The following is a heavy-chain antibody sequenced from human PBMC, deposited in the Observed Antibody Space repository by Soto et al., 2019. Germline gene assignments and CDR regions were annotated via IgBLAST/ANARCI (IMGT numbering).Heavy chain of an antibody. CDR2: ISGSGGDT. CDR1: GFTFSSYA. CDR3: AKDFDGSWYYFDY. D-gene: IGHD6-13*01. V-gene: IGHV3-23*01. Sequence: HPGGSLRLSCAASGFTFSSYAMNWVRQAPGKGLEWVSAISGSGGDTYYADSVKGRFTISRDNSKNTLYLQMNSLRAEDTAVYYCAKDFDGSWYYFDYWGQGTLVTSPQ. J-gene: IGHJ4*02.